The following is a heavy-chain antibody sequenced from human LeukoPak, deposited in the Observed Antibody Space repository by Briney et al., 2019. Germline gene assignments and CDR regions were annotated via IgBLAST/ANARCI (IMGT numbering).Heavy chain of an antibody. Sequence: SVKVSCKASGGTFSSYAISWVRQAPGQGLEWIGGIIPIFGTANYAQKFQGRVTITADKSTSTAYMELGSLRSEDTAVYYCARGAGAVTTTHLSTLHYFDYWGQGTLVTVSS. CDR1: GGTFSSYA. D-gene: IGHD4-17*01. J-gene: IGHJ4*02. CDR3: ARGAGAVTTTHLSTLHYFDY. CDR2: IIPIFGTA. V-gene: IGHV1-69*06.